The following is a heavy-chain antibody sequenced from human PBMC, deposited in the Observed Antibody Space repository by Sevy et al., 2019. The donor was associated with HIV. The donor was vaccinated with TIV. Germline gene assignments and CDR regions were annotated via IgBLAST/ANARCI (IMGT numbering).Heavy chain of an antibody. CDR1: GFTFSSNW. V-gene: IGHV3-7*01. CDR2: VKQDMSEK. D-gene: IGHD2-21*01. CDR3: ARAQQISMLVVIGGLYFDF. J-gene: IGHJ4*02. Sequence: GGSLRLSCATSGFTFSSNWMTWVRQAPGKGLEWVANVKQDMSEKYYEDSVKGEYTISKDNAKNSLYIEMNSLRAEDTAVYYCARAQQISMLVVIGGLYFDFWGQGTLVTVSS.